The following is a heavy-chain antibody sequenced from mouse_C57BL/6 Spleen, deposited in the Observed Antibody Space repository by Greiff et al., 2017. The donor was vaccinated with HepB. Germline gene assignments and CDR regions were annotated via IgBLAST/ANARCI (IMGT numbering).Heavy chain of an antibody. CDR2: INPSSGYT. V-gene: IGHV1-7*01. Sequence: VQLQQSGAELAKPGASVKLSCKASGYTFTSYWMHWVKQRPGQGLEWIGYINPSSGYTKYNQKFKDKATLTADISSSTAYMQLSILTYADSAVYYCARSYYGSIYWDFDVWGAGTTVTVSA. CDR3: ARSYYGSIYWDFDV. D-gene: IGHD1-1*01. CDR1: GYTFTSYW. J-gene: IGHJ1*01.